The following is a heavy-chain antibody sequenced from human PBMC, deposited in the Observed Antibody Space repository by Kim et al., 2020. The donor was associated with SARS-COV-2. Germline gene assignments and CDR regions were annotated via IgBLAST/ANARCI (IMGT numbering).Heavy chain of an antibody. CDR3: PRHATMIVVVITPYFDY. J-gene: IGHJ4*02. Sequence: SETLSLTCTVSGGSISSSSYYWGWIRQPPGKGLEWIGSIYYSGSTYYNPSLKSRVTISVDTSKNQFSLKLSSVTAADTAVYYCPRHATMIVVVITPYFDYWGQGTLVTVSS. CDR1: GGSISSSSYY. V-gene: IGHV4-39*01. CDR2: IYYSGST. D-gene: IGHD3-22*01.